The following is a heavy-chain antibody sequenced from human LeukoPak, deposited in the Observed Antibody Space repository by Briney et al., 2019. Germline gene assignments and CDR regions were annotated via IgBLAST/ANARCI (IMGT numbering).Heavy chain of an antibody. V-gene: IGHV3-43*01. CDR2: ISWDGGST. D-gene: IGHD4-17*01. CDR3: AKDSGTTVTPYYFDY. CDR1: GFTFDDYT. J-gene: IGHJ4*02. Sequence: RGSLRLSCAASGFTFDDYTMHWVRQAPGKGLEWVSLISWDGGSTYYADSVKGRFTISRDNSKNSLYLQMNSLRAEDTALYYCAKDSGTTVTPYYFDYWGQGTLVTVSS.